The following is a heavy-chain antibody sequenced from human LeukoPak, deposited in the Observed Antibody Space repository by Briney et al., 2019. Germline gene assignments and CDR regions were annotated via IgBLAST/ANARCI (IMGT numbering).Heavy chain of an antibody. J-gene: IGHJ4*02. CDR1: GFTFSSYG. CDR3: AKVAVGGTIHYFDY. Sequence: GGSLRLSCAASGFTFSSYGMHWVRQAPGTGLEWVAVISSDGSHKYYADSVKGRFTISRDNSKNTLYLQMNRLRAEDTAVYYCAKVAVGGTIHYFDYWGEGTLVTVSS. V-gene: IGHV3-30*18. CDR2: ISSDGSHK. D-gene: IGHD1-26*01.